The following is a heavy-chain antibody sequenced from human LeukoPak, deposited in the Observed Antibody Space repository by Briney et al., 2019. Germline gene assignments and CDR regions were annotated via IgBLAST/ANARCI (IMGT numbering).Heavy chain of an antibody. J-gene: IGHJ6*03. V-gene: IGHV3-48*04. CDR1: GITFSSYG. D-gene: IGHD3-10*01. Sequence: GGTLRLSCAASGITFSSYGMSWIRQAPGKGLEWVSYISSSDSTIYYADSVKGRFTISRDNAKNSLYLQMNSLRAEDTAVYYCARDRDQGYYYYMDVWGKGTTVTVSS. CDR3: ARDRDQGYYYYMDV. CDR2: ISSSDSTI.